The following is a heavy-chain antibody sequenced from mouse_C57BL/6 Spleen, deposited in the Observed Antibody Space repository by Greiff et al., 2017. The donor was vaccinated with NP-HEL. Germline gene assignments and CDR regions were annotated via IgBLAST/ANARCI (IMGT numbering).Heavy chain of an antibody. CDR2: ISSGSSTN. CDR1: GFTFSDYG. Sequence: DVQLVESGGGLVKPGGSLKLSCAASGFTFSDYGMHWVRQAPEKGLEWVAYISSGSSTNYYADTVKGRFTISRDNAKNTLFLQMTSLRSEDTAMYYCAMSHSNYGFDYWGQGTTLTVSS. CDR3: AMSHSNYGFDY. J-gene: IGHJ2*01. D-gene: IGHD2-5*01. V-gene: IGHV5-17*01.